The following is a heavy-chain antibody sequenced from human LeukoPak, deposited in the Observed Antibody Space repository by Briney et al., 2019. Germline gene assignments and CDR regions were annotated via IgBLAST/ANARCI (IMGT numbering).Heavy chain of an antibody. D-gene: IGHD2-2*02. V-gene: IGHV3-9*01. CDR1: GFTFGDYA. CDR2: ISWNSGSI. J-gene: IGHJ4*02. CDR3: AKGVLGFYTNFDY. Sequence: GGSLRLSCAASGFTFGDYAMHWVRQAPGKGLEWVSGISWNSGSIGYADSVKGRFTISRDNAKNSLYLQMNSLRAEDTALYYCAKGVLGFYTNFDYWGQGTLVTVSS.